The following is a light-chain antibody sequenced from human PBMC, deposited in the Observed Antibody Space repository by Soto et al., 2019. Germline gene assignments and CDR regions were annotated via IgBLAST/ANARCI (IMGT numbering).Light chain of an antibody. CDR2: TND. V-gene: IGLV1-44*01. CDR1: SSNIGSNT. CDR3: QSADSSGTYPVV. Sequence: QSVLTQPPSASGTPGQRVTISCSGSSSNIGSNTVNWYQQVPGTAPKLLIYTNDRRPSEVPDRFSGSKSGASASLAISGLQSEDEADYYCQSADSSGTYPVVFGGGTKLTVL. J-gene: IGLJ2*01.